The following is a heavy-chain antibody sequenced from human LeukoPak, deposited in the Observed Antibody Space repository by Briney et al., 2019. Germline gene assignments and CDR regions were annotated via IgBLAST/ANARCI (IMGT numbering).Heavy chain of an antibody. J-gene: IGHJ5*02. CDR1: GVSISSYY. V-gene: IGHV4-4*07. CDR3: ARPCDGSGSYSSKNWFDP. Sequence: PSEPLSLTCTVSGVSISSYYWSWIRQPAGKGLEWIGRIYTSGSTNYNPSLKSRVTISVDTSKNQFSLKLSSVTAADTAVYYCARPCDGSGSYSSKNWFDPWGQGTLVTVSS. CDR2: IYTSGST. D-gene: IGHD3-10*01.